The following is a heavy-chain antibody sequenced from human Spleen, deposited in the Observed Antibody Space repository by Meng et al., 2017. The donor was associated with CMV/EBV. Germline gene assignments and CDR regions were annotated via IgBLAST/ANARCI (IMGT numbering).Heavy chain of an antibody. CDR2: ISWKSGRI. V-gene: IGHV3-9*03. Sequence: SLKISCTASGFRFDDYAMHWVRQAPGKGLEWVSGISWKSGRIGYAESVKGRFTISRDNAKNSLYLQMNSLRAEDMALYYCAKGRGTSVHYSAMDVWGQGTTVTVSS. J-gene: IGHJ6*02. CDR1: GFRFDDYA. CDR3: AKGRGTSVHYSAMDV.